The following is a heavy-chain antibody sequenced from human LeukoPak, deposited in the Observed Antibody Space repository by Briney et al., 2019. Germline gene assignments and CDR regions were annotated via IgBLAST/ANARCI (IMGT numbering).Heavy chain of an antibody. D-gene: IGHD3-22*01. J-gene: IGHJ4*02. CDR2: IYSGGST. CDR3: VRGYYAGRGHHFEY. Sequence: GGSLRLSCAASGFSVTSHYMTWVRQAPGKGLEWVSVIYSGGSTYYADSVKDRFTISRDNSKNTLYLQMNSLRAEDTAVYYCVRGYYAGRGHHFEYWGQGTLVTVSS. V-gene: IGHV3-66*01. CDR1: GFSVTSHY.